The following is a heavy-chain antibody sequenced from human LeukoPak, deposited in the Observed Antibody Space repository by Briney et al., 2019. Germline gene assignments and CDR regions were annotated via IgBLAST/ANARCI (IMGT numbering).Heavy chain of an antibody. V-gene: IGHV3-33*01. Sequence: PGRALRLSCAASGFTFSSYGMHWVRQAPGKGVEGVAVIWYVGSKKYYADSVKGRFTISRDNSKNTLYLHMNSLRAQNTAVYYCARDYHRSGYYPVEWGQGTLVTVSS. CDR2: IWYVGSKK. CDR3: ARDYHRSGYYPVE. CDR1: GFTFSSYG. D-gene: IGHD3-22*01. J-gene: IGHJ4*02.